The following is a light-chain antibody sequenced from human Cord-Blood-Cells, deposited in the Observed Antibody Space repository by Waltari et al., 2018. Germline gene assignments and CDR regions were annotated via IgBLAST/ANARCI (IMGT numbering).Light chain of an antibody. CDR2: EGS. V-gene: IGLV2-23*01. CDR3: CSYAGSSSVV. Sequence: QSALNQPPSVSGSPGQSLTIPCPGTSSDVGRYNLVSWYQHQPGKATKLMIYEGSKRPSGVSNRFAGSKSGNTASLTISGLQAEDEADYYCCSYAGSSSVVFGGGTKLTVL. J-gene: IGLJ2*01. CDR1: SSDVGRYNL.